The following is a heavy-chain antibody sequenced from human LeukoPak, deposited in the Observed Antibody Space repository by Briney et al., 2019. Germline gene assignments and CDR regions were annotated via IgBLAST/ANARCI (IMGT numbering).Heavy chain of an antibody. J-gene: IGHJ6*03. CDR2: ISGSGGNT. CDR1: GFTFSSHG. V-gene: IGHV3-23*01. Sequence: GGTLRLSCAASGFTFSSHGMSWVRQAPGKGLEWVSAISGSGGNTYSPDPVKGRFTISRDNAKNTLCLQMNSLRAEETAVYYCARYDYYYYMDVWGKGTTVTVSS. D-gene: IGHD2-15*01. CDR3: ARYDYYYYMDV.